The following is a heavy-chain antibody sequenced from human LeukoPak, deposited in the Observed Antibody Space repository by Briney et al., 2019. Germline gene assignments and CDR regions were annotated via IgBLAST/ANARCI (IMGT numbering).Heavy chain of an antibody. V-gene: IGHV3-33*01. CDR2: IGYDGSNK. J-gene: IGHJ4*01. CDR1: GFNFPFYS. D-gene: IGHD3-10*01. Sequence: GGAPRISLGACGFNFPFYSLHLGRPAPGKGAGGGGGIGYDGSNKYYADSVKGRFTISRDNSKNTLYLQMNSLRAEDTAIYYCARDLTMVGSGSSPLFYWGHGTLVTVSS. CDR3: ARDLTMVGSGSSPLFY.